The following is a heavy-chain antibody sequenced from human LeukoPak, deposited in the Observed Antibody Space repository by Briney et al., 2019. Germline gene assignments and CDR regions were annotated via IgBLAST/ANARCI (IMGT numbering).Heavy chain of an antibody. Sequence: GGSLRLSCAASGFTFNSFAMSWVRQAPGKGLEWVSGIDESGAGTFHADSVKGRFTISRDNSKNTLHLQMNSLRAEDTAVYSCAKGRSGVSSAAINYWGQGTLVTVSS. CDR3: AKGRSGVSSAAINY. V-gene: IGHV3-23*01. CDR2: IDESGAGT. D-gene: IGHD2-2*01. CDR1: GFTFNSFA. J-gene: IGHJ4*02.